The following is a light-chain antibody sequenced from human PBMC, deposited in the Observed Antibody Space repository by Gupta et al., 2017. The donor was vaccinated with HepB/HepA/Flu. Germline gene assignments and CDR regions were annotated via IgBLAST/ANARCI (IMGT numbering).Light chain of an antibody. J-gene: IGLJ2*01. CDR1: NIGSKS. V-gene: IGLV3-21*04. CDR3: QVCDSSSDHVV. Sequence: SYVLTQPPSVSVAPGKTARITCGGNNIGSKSVHWYQQKPGQAPVLVIYYDSDRPSGIPERFSGSNSGNTATLTISRVEAGDEADYSCQVCDSSSDHVVFGGGTKLTVL. CDR2: YDS.